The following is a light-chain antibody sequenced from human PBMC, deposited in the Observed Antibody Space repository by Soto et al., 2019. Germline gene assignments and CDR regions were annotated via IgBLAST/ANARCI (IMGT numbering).Light chain of an antibody. J-gene: IGLJ1*01. Sequence: QSALTKPASVSGSPGQSITISCTGTSTDVGRYNYVSWYQQHPGKAPKLMIYDVSNRPSGVSSRFSGSKSGITASLTISGLQAEDEADYYCSSYTSDSTYVFGTGTKLTVL. V-gene: IGLV2-14*01. CDR1: STDVGRYNY. CDR2: DVS. CDR3: SSYTSDSTYV.